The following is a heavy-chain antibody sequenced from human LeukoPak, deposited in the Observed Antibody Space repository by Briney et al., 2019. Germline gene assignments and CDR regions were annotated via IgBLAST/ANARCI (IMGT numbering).Heavy chain of an antibody. CDR1: GFTFSSYW. J-gene: IGHJ4*02. CDR3: ARVDRERWLQSGFDY. Sequence: GGSLRLSCAASGFTFSSYWMSWVRQAPGKGLEWVANIKQDGSEKYYVDSVKGRFTISRDNAKNSLYLQMNSLRAEDTAVYYCARVDRERWLQSGFDYWGQGTLVTVSS. V-gene: IGHV3-7*01. CDR2: IKQDGSEK. D-gene: IGHD5-24*01.